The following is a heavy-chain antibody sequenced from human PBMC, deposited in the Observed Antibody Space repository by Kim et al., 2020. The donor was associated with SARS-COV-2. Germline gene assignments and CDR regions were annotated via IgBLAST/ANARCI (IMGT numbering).Heavy chain of an antibody. J-gene: IGHJ6*02. V-gene: IGHV3-48*04. CDR1: GFTFSSYS. D-gene: IGHD4-17*01. CDR3: ARDDSTTVVTPGYYYGMDV. Sequence: GGSLRLSCAASGFTFSSYSVNWVRQAPGKGLEWVSYISSSSSTIYYADSVKGRFTISRDNAKNSLYLQMNSLRAEDTAVYYCARDDSTTVVTPGYYYGMDVWGQGTTVTVSS. CDR2: ISSSSSTI.